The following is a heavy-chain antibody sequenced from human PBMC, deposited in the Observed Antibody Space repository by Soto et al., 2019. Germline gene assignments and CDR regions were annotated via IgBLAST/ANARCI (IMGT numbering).Heavy chain of an antibody. CDR1: GYTFKNYW. V-gene: IGHV5-51*01. CDR2: IYPGDSDT. CDR3: AKRDGTTTMLRGVIKTDNWFET. D-gene: IGHD3-10*01. Sequence: GESLKISCKGSGYTFKNYWIAWVRQKPGKGLEGMGIIYPGDSDTTYSPPFQGQVTISADKSISTAYLQWNSLKSSDTAIYYCAKRDGTTTMLRGVIKTDNWFETWGQGTLVTVSS. J-gene: IGHJ5*02.